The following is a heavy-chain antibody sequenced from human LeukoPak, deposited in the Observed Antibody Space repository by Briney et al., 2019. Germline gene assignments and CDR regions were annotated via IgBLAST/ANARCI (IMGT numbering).Heavy chain of an antibody. CDR1: GFSVSDYA. CDR3: ARRLSLRFDAFAV. CDR2: MSDIGPNT. V-gene: IGHV3-23*01. J-gene: IGHJ3*01. D-gene: IGHD2-21*02. Sequence: PGGSLRLSCAASGFSVSDYAMTWIRQSPRKGLEWVSSMSDIGPNTYYADSVKGRFTISRDTSKNTLFLQMNSLRAEDTALYYCARRLSLRFDAFAVWGPGTVVTVSS.